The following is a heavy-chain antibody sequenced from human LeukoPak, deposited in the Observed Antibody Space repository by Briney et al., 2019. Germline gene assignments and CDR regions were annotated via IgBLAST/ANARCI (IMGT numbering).Heavy chain of an antibody. D-gene: IGHD5-12*01. CDR1: GGTFSSYA. Sequence: SVKVSCKASGGTFSSYAISWVRQAPGQGLEWMGGIIPIFGTANYAQKFQGRVTITADESTSTAYMELSSLRSEDTAVYYCAKDCGYDSGRYYYYMDVWGKGTTVTISS. CDR3: AKDCGYDSGRYYYYMDV. J-gene: IGHJ6*03. V-gene: IGHV1-69*13. CDR2: IIPIFGTA.